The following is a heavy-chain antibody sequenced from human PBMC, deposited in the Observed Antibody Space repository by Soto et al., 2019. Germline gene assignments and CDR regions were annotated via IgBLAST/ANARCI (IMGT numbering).Heavy chain of an antibody. Sequence: VQLVESGGGLVQPGESLRLSCAASGFTFSNHWINWISQTPGRGLEWLAVIKQDGSENYYVDSVKGRVTVSRDNAMNSAYLQMNSLRVDDTAVYYCARDWYMDYWGQGTLVTVSS. CDR3: ARDWYMDY. D-gene: IGHD1-20*01. CDR2: IKQDGSEN. CDR1: GFTFSNHW. J-gene: IGHJ4*02. V-gene: IGHV3-7*04.